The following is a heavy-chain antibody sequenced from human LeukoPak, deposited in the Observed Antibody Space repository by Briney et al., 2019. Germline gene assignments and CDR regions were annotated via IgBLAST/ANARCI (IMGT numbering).Heavy chain of an antibody. J-gene: IGHJ4*02. CDR3: AKDLGRYRNNYFDY. Sequence: GASVKVSCKASGYTFTSHKIHWVRQAPGQGLEWMGVINPSSNTTSYAQRFQGRLTMTRDTSTSTVYMELSTLRSEDTAVYYCAKDLGRYRNNYFDYWGQGTLVPVSS. D-gene: IGHD1-26*01. CDR1: GYTFTSHK. V-gene: IGHV1-46*01. CDR2: INPSSNTT.